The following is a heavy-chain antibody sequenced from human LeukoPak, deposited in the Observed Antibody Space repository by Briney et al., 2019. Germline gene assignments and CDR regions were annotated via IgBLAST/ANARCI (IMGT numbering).Heavy chain of an antibody. Sequence: PGGSLRLSCAASGFTFSSYAMSWVRQAPGKGLEWVSAISGSGGSTYYADSVKGRFTISRDNSKNTLYLQMNSLRAEDTAVYYCAKDDFWSGYSAYGMDVWGQRDHGHRLL. V-gene: IGHV3-23*01. CDR1: GFTFSSYA. D-gene: IGHD3-3*01. CDR2: ISGSGGST. J-gene: IGHJ6*04. CDR3: AKDDFWSGYSAYGMDV.